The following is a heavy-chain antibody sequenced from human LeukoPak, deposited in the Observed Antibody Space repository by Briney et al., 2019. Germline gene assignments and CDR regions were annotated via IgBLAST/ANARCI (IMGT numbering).Heavy chain of an antibody. CDR3: ARDTAYYYDSSALTPFDP. V-gene: IGHV4-39*07. D-gene: IGHD3-22*01. Sequence: SETLSLTCTVSGGSISSSSYYWGWIRQPPGKGLEWIGSIYHSGSTYYNPSLKSRVTTSVDTSKNQFSLKLSSVTAADTAVYYCARDTAYYYDSSALTPFDPWGQGTLVTVSS. J-gene: IGHJ5*02. CDR1: GGSISSSSYY. CDR2: IYHSGST.